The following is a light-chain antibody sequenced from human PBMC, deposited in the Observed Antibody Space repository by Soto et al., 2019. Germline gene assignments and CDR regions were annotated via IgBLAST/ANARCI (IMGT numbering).Light chain of an antibody. CDR3: QEYNDYSPWT. CDR2: GAS. J-gene: IGKJ1*01. CDR1: RSVSSGY. Sequence: EIVLTQSPGTLSLSPGERATLSCSASRSVSSGYLAWYQQKPGQAPRLLIYGASTRATGIPARFSGSGSGTEFTLAISSLQSDDFATYYCQEYNDYSPWTFGQGTKVDIK. V-gene: IGKV3-15*01.